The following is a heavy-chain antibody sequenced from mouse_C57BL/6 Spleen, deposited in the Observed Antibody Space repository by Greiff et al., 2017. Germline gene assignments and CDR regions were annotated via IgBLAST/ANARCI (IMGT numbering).Heavy chain of an antibody. J-gene: IGHJ4*01. CDR1: GFTFSSYA. CDR2: ISSGGDYI. Sequence: EVMLVESGEGLVKPGGSLKLSCAASGFTFSSYAMSWVRQTPEQRLEWVAYISSGGDYIYYADTVKGRVTISRDNDKNTLYLQMSSLKSEDTAMYYYTRDGYNAMDYWGQGTTLTVSS. CDR3: TRDGYNAMDY. D-gene: IGHD2-3*01. V-gene: IGHV5-9-1*02.